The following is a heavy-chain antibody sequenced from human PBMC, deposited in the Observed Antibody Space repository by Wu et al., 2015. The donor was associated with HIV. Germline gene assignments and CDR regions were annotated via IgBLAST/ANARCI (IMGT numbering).Heavy chain of an antibody. CDR1: GGTFSSYA. CDR3: ARELYSGYDLGVVGAFDI. V-gene: IGHV1-69*13. Sequence: QVQLVQSGAEVKKPGSSVKVSCKASGGTFSSYAISWVRQAPGQGLEWMGRIIPIFGTANYAQKFQGRVTITADESTSTAYMELSSLRSEDTAVYYCARELYSGYDLGVVGAFDIWGQGTMVTVSS. D-gene: IGHD5-12*01. CDR2: IIPIFGTA. J-gene: IGHJ3*02.